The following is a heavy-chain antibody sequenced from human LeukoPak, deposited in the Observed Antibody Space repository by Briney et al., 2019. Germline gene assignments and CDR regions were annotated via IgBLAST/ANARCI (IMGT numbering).Heavy chain of an antibody. D-gene: IGHD3-10*01. J-gene: IGHJ5*02. CDR1: GYTFTGYY. CDR3: ARGGSGSYLSWLDP. Sequence: GASVKVSCKASGYTFTGYYIHWVRQAPGQGLECMGWINPNSGGTNYAQKFQGRVTMTRDTSTSTAYMELSRLRSDDTAVYYCARGGSGSYLSWLDPWGQGTLVTVSS. CDR2: INPNSGGT. V-gene: IGHV1-2*02.